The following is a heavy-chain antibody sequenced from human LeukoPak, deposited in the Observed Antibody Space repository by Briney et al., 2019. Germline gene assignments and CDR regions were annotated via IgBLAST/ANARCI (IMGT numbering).Heavy chain of an antibody. CDR2: VFYDGST. J-gene: IGHJ6*04. Sequence: PSETLSLTCTVSSGSISSHHWTWIRQPPGKGLEYIGYVFYDGSTNYNPSLKSRVTISVDTSKNQFSLKLSSVTPADTAVYYCASAIAAQAGSFFYHHFIDVWAKGTTVTVSS. V-gene: IGHV4-59*11. CDR1: SGSISSHH. D-gene: IGHD6-6*01. CDR3: ASAIAAQAGSFFYHHFIDV.